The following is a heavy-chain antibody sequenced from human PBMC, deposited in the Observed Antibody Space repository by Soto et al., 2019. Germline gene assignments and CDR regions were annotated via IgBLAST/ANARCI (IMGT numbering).Heavy chain of an antibody. CDR3: ARVSLPALDFDN. D-gene: IGHD6-13*01. J-gene: IGHJ4*02. CDR1: GYTFTSYD. CDR2: MNPNSGNT. Sequence: ASVKVSCKASGYTFTSYDINWVRQATGQGLEWMGWMNPNSGNTGYAQKFQGRVTMTRNTSISTAYMELSSLRSEDTAVYYCARVSLPALDFDNWGQGTLVTVSS. V-gene: IGHV1-8*01.